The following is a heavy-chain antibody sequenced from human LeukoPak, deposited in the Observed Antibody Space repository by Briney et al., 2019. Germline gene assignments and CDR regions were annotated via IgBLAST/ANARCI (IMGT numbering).Heavy chain of an antibody. V-gene: IGHV7-4-1*02. CDR1: GYTFTSCA. J-gene: IGHJ3*02. Sequence: ASVKVSCKASGYTFTSCAMNWVRQAPGQGLEWMGWINTNTGNPTYAQGFTGRFVFSLDTSVSTAYLQISSLKAEDTAVYCCARVCLGSSGLNAFDIWGQGTMVTVSS. CDR2: INTNTGNP. CDR3: ARVCLGSSGLNAFDI. D-gene: IGHD6-19*01.